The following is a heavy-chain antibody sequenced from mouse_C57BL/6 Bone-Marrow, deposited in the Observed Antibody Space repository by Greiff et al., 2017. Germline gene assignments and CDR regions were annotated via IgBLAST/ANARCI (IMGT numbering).Heavy chain of an antibody. J-gene: IGHJ2*01. CDR3: ARIYYGSSYPDY. Sequence: EVHLVESEGGLVQPGSSMKLSCTASGFTFSDYYMAWVRQVPEKGLEWVANINYDGSSTYYLDSLKSRFIISRDNAKNILYLQMSRLKSEDTATXYCARIYYGSSYPDYWGQGTTLTVSS. CDR1: GFTFSDYY. D-gene: IGHD1-1*01. CDR2: INYDGSST. V-gene: IGHV5-16*01.